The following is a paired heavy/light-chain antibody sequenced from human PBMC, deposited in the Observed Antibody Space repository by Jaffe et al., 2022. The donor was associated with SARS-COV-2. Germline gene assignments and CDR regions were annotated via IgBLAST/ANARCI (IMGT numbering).Light chain of an antibody. CDR1: QSITTNLAWFQAGPGSSSN. CDR3: QQYKNWPLT. Sequence: EIVMTQSPATLSVSPGERVTLSCRASQSITTNLAWFQAGPGSSSNLAWYQQKPGQAPRLLIYDISTRATGIPARFSGSGSGTEFTLTISSLQSEDFAIYFCQQYKNWPLTFGGGTKVEIK. CDR2: DIS. V-gene: IGKV3-15*01. J-gene: IGKJ4*01.
Heavy chain of an antibody. CDR2: ISGSGDSP. CDR1: GFTFSSYA. J-gene: IGHJ6*02. D-gene: IGHD3-22*01. V-gene: IGHV3-23*01. CDR3: AKVLVLTIIQHGMDV. Sequence: EVQLLESGGGLVQSGGSLRLSCAASGFTFSSYAMSWVRQAPGKGLEWVSGISGSGDSPYYADSVKGRFTISRDNSKNTLYLQMNSLRVEDTAIYYCAKVLVLTIIQHGMDVWGQGTTVTVSS.